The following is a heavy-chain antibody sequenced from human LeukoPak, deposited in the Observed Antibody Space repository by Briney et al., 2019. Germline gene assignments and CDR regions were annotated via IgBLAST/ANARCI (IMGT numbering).Heavy chain of an antibody. CDR2: IWYDGSNK. J-gene: IGHJ3*02. CDR3: ARPRGGIVVVPAQGNDAFDI. Sequence: GRSLRLSCAASGFTFSSYGMHWVRQAPGKGLEWVAVIWYDGSNKYYADSVKGRFTISRDNSKNTLYLQMNSLRAEDTAVYYCARPRGGIVVVPAQGNDAFDIWGQGTMVTVSS. V-gene: IGHV3-33*01. CDR1: GFTFSSYG. D-gene: IGHD2-2*01.